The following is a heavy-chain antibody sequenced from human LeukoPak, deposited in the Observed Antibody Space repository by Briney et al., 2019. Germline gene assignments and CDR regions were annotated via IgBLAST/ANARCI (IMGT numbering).Heavy chain of an antibody. CDR1: GFTFDDYG. J-gene: IGHJ3*02. Sequence: PGGSLRLSCAAFGFTFDDYGMSWVRQAPGKGLEWVSGINWNGGSTGYADSVKGRFTISRDNAKNSLYLQMNSLRAEDTALYYCARVKWLSSTSFDAFDIWGQGTMVTVSS. D-gene: IGHD2/OR15-2a*01. CDR3: ARVKWLSSTSFDAFDI. CDR2: INWNGGST. V-gene: IGHV3-20*04.